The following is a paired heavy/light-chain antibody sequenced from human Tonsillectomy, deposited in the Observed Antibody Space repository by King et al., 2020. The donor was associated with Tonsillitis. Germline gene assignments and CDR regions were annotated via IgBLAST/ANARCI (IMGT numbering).Light chain of an antibody. CDR3: QSYDTSTHRRV. Sequence: NFMLTQPHSVSESPGKTVTISCTRSSGSIASNYVQWYQQRPGSAPITLIYEDNQRPSGVPDRFSGSIDSSSNSASLTISGLKTEDEADYYCQSYDTSTHRRVFGGGTKLTVL. V-gene: IGLV6-57*01. CDR1: SGSIASNY. J-gene: IGLJ3*02. CDR2: EDN.
Heavy chain of an antibody. CDR2: IIPMFDTT. CDR1: GGTFSNYA. V-gene: IGHV1-69*01. J-gene: IGHJ4*02. D-gene: IGHD5-18*01. Sequence: QVQLEQSGTEVKRPGSSVKVSCKASGGTFSNYAISWVRQAPGQGLEWMGGIIPMFDTTNYAQEFKGRVTITADESTSTAYMELSSLRSEDTAVYYCASSSQDVDEAMGDFDYWGQGTLVTVSS. CDR3: ASSSQDVDEAMGDFDY.